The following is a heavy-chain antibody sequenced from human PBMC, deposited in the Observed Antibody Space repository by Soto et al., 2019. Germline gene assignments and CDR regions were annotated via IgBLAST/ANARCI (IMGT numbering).Heavy chain of an antibody. CDR2: IIPIFGTA. CDR1: GATFSSYA. Sequence: QVQLVQSGAEVKKPGTSVKVSCMASGATFSSYAISWVRQAPGQGLEWMGGIIPIFGTANYAQKFQGRVTITADESTSTAYMELSSLRSEDTAVYYCAREGPRHDSSGYYHTQYAFDIWGQGTMVTVSS. V-gene: IGHV1-69*01. CDR3: AREGPRHDSSGYYHTQYAFDI. J-gene: IGHJ3*02. D-gene: IGHD3-22*01.